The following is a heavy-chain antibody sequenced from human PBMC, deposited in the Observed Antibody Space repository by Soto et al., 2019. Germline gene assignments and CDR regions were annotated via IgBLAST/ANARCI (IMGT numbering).Heavy chain of an antibody. CDR1: GGSFSGYY. CDR2: INHSGST. CDR3: AGGIQCSSTSCYRSGFDY. V-gene: IGHV4-34*01. Sequence: SETLSLSCAVYGGSFSGYYWSWIRQPPGKGLEWIGEINHSGSTNYNPSLKSRVTISVDTSKNQFSLKLSSVTAADTAVYYCAGGIQCSSTSCYRSGFDYWGQGTLVTVSS. J-gene: IGHJ4*02. D-gene: IGHD2-2*01.